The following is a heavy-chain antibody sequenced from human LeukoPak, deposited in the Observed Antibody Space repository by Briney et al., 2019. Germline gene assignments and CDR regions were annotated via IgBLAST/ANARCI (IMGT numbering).Heavy chain of an antibody. CDR2: ISSSSNYI. Sequence: GGSLRLSCAASGFTFSNYNMNWVRQTPVKGLEWVSSISSSSNYIYYTDSVKGRFTISRDNAKSSLYLQMNSLRAEDTAVYYCAKSDYGDYDGWFDPWGQGTMVTVSS. CDR3: AKSDYGDYDGWFDP. V-gene: IGHV3-21*01. D-gene: IGHD4-17*01. CDR1: GFTFSNYN. J-gene: IGHJ3*01.